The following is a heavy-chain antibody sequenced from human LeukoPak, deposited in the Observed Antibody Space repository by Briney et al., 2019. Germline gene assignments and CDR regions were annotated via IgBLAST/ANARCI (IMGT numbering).Heavy chain of an antibody. Sequence: SVKVSCKASGGTFSSYAIGWVRQAPGQGLEWMGRIIPIFGTANYAQKFQGRVTITTDESTSTAYMELSSLRSEDTAVYYCARTDYDFWSGNTGGAFDIWGQGTMVTVSS. CDR3: ARTDYDFWSGNTGGAFDI. CDR1: GGTFSSYA. J-gene: IGHJ3*02. CDR2: IIPIFGTA. D-gene: IGHD3-3*01. V-gene: IGHV1-69*05.